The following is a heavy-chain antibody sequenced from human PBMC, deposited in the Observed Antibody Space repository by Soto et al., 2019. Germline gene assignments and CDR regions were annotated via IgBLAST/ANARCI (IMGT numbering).Heavy chain of an antibody. V-gene: IGHV3-64D*06. CDR1: GFTFSSYA. Sequence: GGSLRLSCSASGFTFSSYAMHWVRQAPGKGLEYVSAISSNGGSTYYVDSVKGRFTISRDNSKNTLYLQMSSLRAEDTAVYYCVKDDSSSWYRHDAFDIWGQGTMVTVSS. CDR3: VKDDSSSWYRHDAFDI. D-gene: IGHD6-13*01. CDR2: ISSNGGST. J-gene: IGHJ3*02.